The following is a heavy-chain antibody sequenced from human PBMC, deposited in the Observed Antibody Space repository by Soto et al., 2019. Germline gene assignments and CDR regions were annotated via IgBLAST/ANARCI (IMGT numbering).Heavy chain of an antibody. D-gene: IGHD5-18*01. CDR3: ARTSIGRVAMVWWGFDH. Sequence: PSETLSLTCTVSGGSISSSSYYWGWSRQPPGKGLEWIGSIYYSGSTYYNPSLKSRVTISVDTSKNQFSLKLSSVTAADTAVYYCARTSIGRVAMVWWGFDHWGQGTLVTVYS. CDR1: GGSISSSSYY. CDR2: IYYSGST. V-gene: IGHV4-39*01. J-gene: IGHJ5*02.